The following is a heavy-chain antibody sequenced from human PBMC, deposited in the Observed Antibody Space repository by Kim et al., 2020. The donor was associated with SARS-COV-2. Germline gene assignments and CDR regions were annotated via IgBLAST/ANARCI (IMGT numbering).Heavy chain of an antibody. CDR3: AKVVKYTSLLGDYYFDP. D-gene: IGHD6-19*01. V-gene: IGHV3-33*06. J-gene: IGHJ4*02. CDR2: IWSDGSNK. Sequence: GGSLRLSCATSGFSFSDYGMHWVRQAPGKGLEGVAVIWSDGSNKFYLDSVKGRFTVSRDNSKSTLYLEMNNLGAEDTALYYCAKVVKYTSLLGDYYFDPWGQGTMVTVSS. CDR1: GFSFSDYG.